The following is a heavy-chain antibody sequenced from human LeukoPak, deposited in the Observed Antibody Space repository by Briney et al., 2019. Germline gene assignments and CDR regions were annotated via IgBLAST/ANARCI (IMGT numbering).Heavy chain of an antibody. CDR3: ARDPSITMVRGVIGRFDY. CDR2: ISYDGSNK. J-gene: IGHJ4*02. D-gene: IGHD3-10*01. Sequence: GRSLRLSCAASGFTFSSYAMHWVRQAPGKGLEWVAVISYDGSNKYYADSVKGRFTISRDNSKNTLYLQMNSLRAEDTAVYYCARDPSITMVRGVIGRFDYWGREPWSPSPQ. CDR1: GFTFSSYA. V-gene: IGHV3-30*04.